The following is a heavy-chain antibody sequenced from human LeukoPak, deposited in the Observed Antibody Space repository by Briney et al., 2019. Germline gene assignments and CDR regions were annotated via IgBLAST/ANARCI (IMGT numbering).Heavy chain of an antibody. CDR2: RKRDGSVK. Sequence: GGPLRLSCAASGFTLSRYWMPWVRQSPGKGLEGVANRKRDGSVKYYVDSVKGRFTISRDNAKNSLYLQMNSLRAEDTALYYCARDRGGQWVELLLDSWGQGTLVTVSS. D-gene: IGHD3-10*01. CDR3: ARDRGGQWVELLLDS. V-gene: IGHV3-7*03. CDR1: GFTLSRYW. J-gene: IGHJ4*02.